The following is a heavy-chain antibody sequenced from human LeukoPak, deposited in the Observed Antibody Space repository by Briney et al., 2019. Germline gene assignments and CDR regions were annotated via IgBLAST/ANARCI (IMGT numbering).Heavy chain of an antibody. J-gene: IGHJ5*02. CDR3: ARDLTSGVVVVAATENWFDP. CDR2: IIPIFGTA. Sequence: SVKVSCKASGGTFSSYAISWVRQAPGQGLEWMGGIIPIFGTANYAQKFQGRVTITADESTSTAYMELSRLRSDDTAVYYCARDLTSGVVVVAATENWFDPWGQGTLVTVSS. D-gene: IGHD2-15*01. CDR1: GGTFSSYA. V-gene: IGHV1-69*13.